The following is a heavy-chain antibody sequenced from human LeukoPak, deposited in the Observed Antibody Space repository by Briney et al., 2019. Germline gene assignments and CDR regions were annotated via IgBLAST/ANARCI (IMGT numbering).Heavy chain of an antibody. CDR1: GFTFSSYS. CDR2: ISSSSSTI. J-gene: IGHJ4*02. D-gene: IGHD3-10*01. V-gene: IGHV3-48*01. Sequence: SLRLSCAASGFTFSSYSMNWVRQAPGKGLEWVSYISSSSSTIYYADSVKGRFTISRDNAKNSLYLQMNSLRAEDTAVYYCARDPHQYYYGSGNLVHWGQGTLFTVYS. CDR3: ARDPHQYYYGSGNLVH.